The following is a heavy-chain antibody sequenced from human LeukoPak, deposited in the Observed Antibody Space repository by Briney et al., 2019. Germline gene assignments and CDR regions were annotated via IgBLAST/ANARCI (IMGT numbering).Heavy chain of an antibody. Sequence: PSETLSLTCTVSGGSISSYYWSWIRQPPGKGLEWIGYIYYSGSTNYNPSLKSRVTISVDTSKNQFSLKLSSVTAADTAVYYCARLGVRPSYYYYYMDVWGKGTTVTVSS. D-gene: IGHD2-8*01. CDR3: ARLGVRPSYYYYYMDV. V-gene: IGHV4-59*01. CDR1: GGSISSYY. CDR2: IYYSGST. J-gene: IGHJ6*03.